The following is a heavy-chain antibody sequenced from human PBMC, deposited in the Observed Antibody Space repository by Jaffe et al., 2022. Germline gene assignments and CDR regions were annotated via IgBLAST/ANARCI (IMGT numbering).Heavy chain of an antibody. CDR3: ARLGSDLLTGGA. Sequence: EVHLVESGGGLVQPGGSLRLSCEASGFTFSSFWMNWVRQAPGKGPEWLADIKQDGSETYYVASVKGRFTISRDNAKNSLYLQMNSLRAEDTAVYYCARLGSDLLTGGAWGQGTQVTVSS. CDR1: GFTFSSFW. V-gene: IGHV3-7*05. J-gene: IGHJ5*02. CDR2: IKQDGSET. D-gene: IGHD3-9*01.